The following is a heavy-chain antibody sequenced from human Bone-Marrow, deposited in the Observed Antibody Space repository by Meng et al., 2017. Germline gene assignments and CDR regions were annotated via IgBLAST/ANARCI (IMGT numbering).Heavy chain of an antibody. CDR2: INGVYGTT. CDR3: ARSYCGGDCYSTPHYFDY. CDR1: GGIFRNSV. J-gene: IGHJ4*02. V-gene: IGHV1-69*05. Sequence: SVKVSCKAPGGIFRNSVVGWVRQAPGQGLEWMGGINGVYGTTNYAQKFQGRVTITTDESTSTVYMELARLTSEDTAVYYCARSYCGGDCYSTPHYFDYWGQGTLVTVSS. D-gene: IGHD2-21*02.